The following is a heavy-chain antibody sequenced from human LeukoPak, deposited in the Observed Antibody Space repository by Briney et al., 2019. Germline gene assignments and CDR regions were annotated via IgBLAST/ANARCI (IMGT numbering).Heavy chain of an antibody. CDR1: GYTFTSYA. V-gene: IGHV7-4-1*02. Sequence: ASVTVSCKASGYTFTSYAMNWVRQAPGQGLEWMGWINTNTGNPTYAQGFTGRFVFSLDTSVSTAYLQISSLKAEDTAVYYCAKEQAGVGHAFDIWGQGTMVTVSS. J-gene: IGHJ3*02. CDR3: AKEQAGVGHAFDI. CDR2: INTNTGNP. D-gene: IGHD2-15*01.